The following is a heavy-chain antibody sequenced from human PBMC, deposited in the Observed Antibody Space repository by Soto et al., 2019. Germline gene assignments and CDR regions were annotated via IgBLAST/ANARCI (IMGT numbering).Heavy chain of an antibody. J-gene: IGHJ4*02. V-gene: IGHV1-18*01. CDR1: GYGFTTYG. Sequence: QVHLVQSGAEVKKPGASVKVSCKCSGYGFTTYGITWVRQAPGQGLEWMAGISANNGNTNYAQKLQGIGTVTRDTSTGTACMELRSLRSDDTAGYYCARGRYGDYWGQGSLVTVSS. CDR3: ARGRYGDY. CDR2: ISANNGNT. D-gene: IGHD1-1*01.